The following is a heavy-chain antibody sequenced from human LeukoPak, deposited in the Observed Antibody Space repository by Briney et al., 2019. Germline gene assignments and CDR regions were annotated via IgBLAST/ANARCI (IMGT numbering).Heavy chain of an antibody. D-gene: IGHD6-13*01. V-gene: IGHV4-4*07. Sequence: KPSETLSLTCTVSGGSISSYYWSWIRQPAGKGLEWIGRIYTSGSTNYNPSLKSRVTMSVDTSKNQFSLKLSSVTAADTAVYYCARLYSSSWYRDDAFDIWGQGTMVTVSS. J-gene: IGHJ3*02. CDR1: GGSISSYY. CDR2: IYTSGST. CDR3: ARLYSSSWYRDDAFDI.